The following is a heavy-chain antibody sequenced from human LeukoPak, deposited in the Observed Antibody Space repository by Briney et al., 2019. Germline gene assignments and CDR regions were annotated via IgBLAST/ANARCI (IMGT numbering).Heavy chain of an antibody. D-gene: IGHD4-23*01. CDR3: ARAGTTVVRGPFDY. CDR2: INPNNGVT. Sequence: GASVKVSCKASGYIFTGYYMHWVRQAPGQGLEWMGWINPNNGVTTYAQKFQGRVTMTRDTSISTAYMELSRLRSDDTAVYYCARAGTTVVRGPFDYWGQGTLVTVSS. CDR1: GYIFTGYY. J-gene: IGHJ4*02. V-gene: IGHV1-2*02.